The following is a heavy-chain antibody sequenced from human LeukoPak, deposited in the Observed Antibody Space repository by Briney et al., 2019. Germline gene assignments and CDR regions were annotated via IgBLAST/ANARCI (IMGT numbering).Heavy chain of an antibody. CDR3: AKDWAPYCGGDCYFNY. CDR2: ISYDGSNK. Sequence: PGRSLRLSCAASGFIFNNYGMHWVRQAPGKGLEWVAVISYDGSNKNYADSVKGRFTISRDSSKNTVYLQMNSLRVEGTAVYYCAKDWAPYCGGDCYFNYWGQGTLVTVSS. J-gene: IGHJ4*02. D-gene: IGHD2-21*02. V-gene: IGHV3-30*05. CDR1: GFIFNNYG.